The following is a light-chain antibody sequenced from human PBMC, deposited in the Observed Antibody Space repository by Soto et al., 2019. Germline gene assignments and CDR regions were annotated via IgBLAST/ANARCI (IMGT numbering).Light chain of an antibody. CDR1: QSVSRY. Sequence: DIQMTQSPSSLSASVGDRVTMTCRASQSVSRYLNWYQQKPGKAPKILIYGASTLQSGVPSRFSGSGSGTDFTLTISSLQPEDFATYFCQQKYRLPRTFGQGTNVDIK. CDR3: QQKYRLPRT. J-gene: IGKJ1*01. CDR2: GAS. V-gene: IGKV1-39*01.